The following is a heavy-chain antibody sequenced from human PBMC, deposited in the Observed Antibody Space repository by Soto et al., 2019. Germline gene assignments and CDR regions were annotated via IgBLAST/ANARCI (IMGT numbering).Heavy chain of an antibody. D-gene: IGHD3-9*01. CDR2: INHSGST. V-gene: IGHV4-34*01. CDR3: ARRLSLRYFDWLSSGYYFDY. CDR1: GGSMSSSYY. Sequence: SETLSLTCTVSGGSMSSSYYWSWIRQPPGKGLEWIGEINHSGSTNYNPSLKSRATISVDTSKNQFSLKLSSVTAADTAVYYCARRLSLRYFDWLSSGYYFDYWGQGTLVTVSS. J-gene: IGHJ4*02.